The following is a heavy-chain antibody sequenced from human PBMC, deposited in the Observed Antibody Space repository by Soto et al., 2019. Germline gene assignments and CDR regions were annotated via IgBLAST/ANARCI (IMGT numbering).Heavy chain of an antibody. CDR2: IIPIFGTA. CDR1: GGTFSCYA. CDR3: ARDGYNGNWFDP. D-gene: IGHD5-18*01. V-gene: IGHV1-69*13. J-gene: IGHJ5*02. Sequence: SVKVSCKASGGTFSCYAVSWVRQAPGQGLEWMGGIIPIFGTANYAQKFQGRVTITADESTSTAYVELSSLRSEDTAVYYCARDGYNGNWFDPWGQGTLVTVSS.